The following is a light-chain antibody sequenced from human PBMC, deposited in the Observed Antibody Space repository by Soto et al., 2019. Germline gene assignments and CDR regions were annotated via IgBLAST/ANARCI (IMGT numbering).Light chain of an antibody. V-gene: IGLV2-23*02. J-gene: IGLJ1*01. CDR2: EVS. CDR3: CSYAGSSPYV. CDR1: SSDVGSYNL. Sequence: QSVLTRPASVSGSPGQSITISCTGTSSDVGSYNLVSWYQQHPGKAPKLMIYEVSKRPSGVSNRFSGSKSGNTASLTISGLQAEDEADYYCCSYAGSSPYVFGTGTKVTVL.